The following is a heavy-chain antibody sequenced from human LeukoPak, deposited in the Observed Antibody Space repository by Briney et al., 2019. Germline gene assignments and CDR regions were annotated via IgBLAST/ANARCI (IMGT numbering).Heavy chain of an antibody. CDR3: GRGHWGLDY. V-gene: IGHV3-21*05. J-gene: IGHJ4*02. Sequence: GGSLRLSCAASGFTFSSFGMSWVRQAPGKGLEWVSFISNSGDSIYYADSVKGRFITSRDNAKSSLYLQMNSLTAEDTALYYCGRGHWGLDYWGQGALVTVSS. CDR2: ISNSGDSI. CDR1: GFTFSSFG. D-gene: IGHD7-27*01.